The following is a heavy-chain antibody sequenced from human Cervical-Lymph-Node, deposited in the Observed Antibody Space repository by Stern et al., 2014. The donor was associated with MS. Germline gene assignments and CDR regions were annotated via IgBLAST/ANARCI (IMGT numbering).Heavy chain of an antibody. CDR1: GGTLSSLA. CDR2: ILPTFNTA. CDR3: AKDPPLGVLREGGYKYFDVDV. D-gene: IGHD3-3*01. J-gene: IGHJ6*02. V-gene: IGHV1-69*06. Sequence: QMQLVQSGAEVKKPGSSVKVSCKASGGTLSSLAISWVRQATGQGLEWMGGILPTFNTAAYAQKFQGRVRITADKSTNTVYMEVSSLRPEDTAVYYCAKDPPLGVLREGGYKYFDVDVWGQGTPVTVSS.